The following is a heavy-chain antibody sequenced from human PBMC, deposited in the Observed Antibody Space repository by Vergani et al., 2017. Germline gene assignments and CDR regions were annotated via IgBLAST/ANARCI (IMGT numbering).Heavy chain of an antibody. CDR2: IYYSGST. CDR3: ARALGGWQTDFDY. D-gene: IGHD3-10*01. CDR1: GGSLSSGGSY. V-gene: IGHV4-31*03. Sequence: QVQLQESGPGLVKPSQTLSLTCTVSGGSLSSGGSYWSWSRQHPGKGLGWIGYIYYSGSTYYNPALKSRVTISVDTAKNQFSLKLSSVTAADTAVYYCARALGGWQTDFDYWGQGTLVTVSS. J-gene: IGHJ4*02.